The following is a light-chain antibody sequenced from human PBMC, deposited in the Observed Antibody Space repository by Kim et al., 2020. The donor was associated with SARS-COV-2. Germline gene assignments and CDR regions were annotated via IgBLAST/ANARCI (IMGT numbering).Light chain of an antibody. CDR3: CSYAGSYTWV. CDR2: DVS. CDR1: SSDVGGYNY. V-gene: IGLV2-11*01. Sequence: QSALTQPRSVSGSPGQSVTISCTGTSSDVGGYNYVSWYQQHPGKAPKLMIYDVSKRPSGVPDRFSGSKSGNTASLTISGLQAEDEADYYGCSYAGSYTWVFGGGTQLTVL. J-gene: IGLJ3*02.